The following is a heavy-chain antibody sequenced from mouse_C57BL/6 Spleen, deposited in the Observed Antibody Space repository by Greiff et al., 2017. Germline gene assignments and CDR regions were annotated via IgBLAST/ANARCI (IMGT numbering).Heavy chain of an antibody. D-gene: IGHD1-1*01. V-gene: IGHV1-26*01. J-gene: IGHJ3*01. CDR2: INPNNGGT. Sequence: EVQLQQSGPELVKPGASVKISCKASGYTFTDYYMNWVKQSHGKSLEWIGDINPNNGGTSYNQKFKGKATLTVDKSSSTAYMEFRSLTSEDSAVYYCALNYYGSSPFAYWGQGTLVTVSA. CDR1: GYTFTDYY. CDR3: ALNYYGSSPFAY.